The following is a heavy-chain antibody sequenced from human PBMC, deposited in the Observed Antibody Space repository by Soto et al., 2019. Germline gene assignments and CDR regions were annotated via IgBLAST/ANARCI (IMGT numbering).Heavy chain of an antibody. D-gene: IGHD2-15*01. CDR2: IYYSGST. CDR1: GGSISSYY. J-gene: IGHJ3*02. V-gene: IGHV4-59*01. Sequence: PSETLSLTCTVSGGSISSYYWSWIRQPPGKGLEWIGYIYYSGSTNYNPSLKSRVTISVDTSKNQFSLKLSSVTAADTAVYYCARALQVVVADHDAFDIWGQGTMVTVSS. CDR3: ARALQVVVADHDAFDI.